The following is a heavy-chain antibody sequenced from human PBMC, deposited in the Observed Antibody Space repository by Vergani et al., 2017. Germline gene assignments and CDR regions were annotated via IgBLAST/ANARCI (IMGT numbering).Heavy chain of an antibody. CDR3: ALAESSTSCINSVCITPETGSWFDP. J-gene: IGHJ5*02. CDR2: INPSGGST. D-gene: IGHD2-2*01. Sequence: QVQLVQSGAEVKKPGASVKVSCKASGYTFTSYYMHWVRQAPGLGLEWMGIINPSGGSTSYAQKFQGRVTMTRDTSTSTVYMELSSLRSEDTAVYYCALAESSTSCINSVCITPETGSWFDPWGQGTLVTVSS. V-gene: IGHV1-46*01. CDR1: GYTFTSYY.